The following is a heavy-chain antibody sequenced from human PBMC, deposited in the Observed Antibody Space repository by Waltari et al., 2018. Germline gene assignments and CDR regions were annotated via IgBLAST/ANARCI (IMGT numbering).Heavy chain of an antibody. J-gene: IGHJ4*02. V-gene: IGHV3-7*01. Sequence: RQAPGKGLEWVANIKQDGSEKYYVDSVKGRFTISRDNAKNSLYLQMNSLRAEDTAVYYCAGDQGRSGGLRWGQGTLVPVSS. CDR3: AGDQGRSGGLR. D-gene: IGHD3-3*01. CDR2: IKQDGSEK.